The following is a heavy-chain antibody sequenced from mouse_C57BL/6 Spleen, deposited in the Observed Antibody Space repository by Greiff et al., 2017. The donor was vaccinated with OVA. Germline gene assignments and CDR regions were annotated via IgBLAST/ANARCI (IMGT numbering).Heavy chain of an antibody. D-gene: IGHD1-1*01. J-gene: IGHJ2*01. Sequence: EVKLVESGAELVKPGASVKLSCTASGFNIKDYYMHWVKQRTEQGLEWIGRIDPEDGETKYAPKFQGKATITADTSSNTAYLQLSSLTSEDTAVYYCAINPSIYYYGSSLFDYWGQGTTLTVSS. CDR1: GFNIKDYY. CDR3: AINPSIYYYGSSLFDY. V-gene: IGHV14-2*01. CDR2: IDPEDGET.